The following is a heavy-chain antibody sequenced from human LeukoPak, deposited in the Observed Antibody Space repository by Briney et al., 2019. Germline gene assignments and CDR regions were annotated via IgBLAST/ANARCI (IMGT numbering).Heavy chain of an antibody. J-gene: IGHJ4*02. CDR3: ARELVRGLRSAGLSYYFDY. CDR1: GGSFSGYY. D-gene: IGHD5-12*01. Sequence: SETLSLTCAVYGGSFSGYYWSWIRQPPGKGLEWIGEINHSGSTNYNPSPKRRVTISVDTSKNQFSLKLSSVTAADTAVYYCARELVRGLRSAGLSYYFDYWGQGTLVTVSS. CDR2: INHSGST. V-gene: IGHV4-34*01.